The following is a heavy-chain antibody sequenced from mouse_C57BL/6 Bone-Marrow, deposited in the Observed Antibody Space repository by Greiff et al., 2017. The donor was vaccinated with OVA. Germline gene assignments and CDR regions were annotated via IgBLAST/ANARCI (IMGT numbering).Heavy chain of an antibody. CDR1: GFNFKNTY. J-gene: IGHJ4*01. V-gene: IGHV14-3*01. Sequence: EVQLQQSVAELVRPGASVKLSCTASGFNFKNTYMHWVKQRPEQGLEWIGRIDPANGNTKYAPKFQGKATITADTSSNTAYLQLSSLTSEDTAIYYCARFDYYAMDYWGQGTSVTVSS. CDR2: IDPANGNT. CDR3: ARFDYYAMDY.